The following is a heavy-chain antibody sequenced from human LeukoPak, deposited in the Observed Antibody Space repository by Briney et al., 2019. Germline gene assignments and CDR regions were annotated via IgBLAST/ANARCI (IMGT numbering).Heavy chain of an antibody. D-gene: IGHD6-6*01. J-gene: IGHJ6*03. CDR2: INHSGST. Sequence: PSETLSLTCAVYGGSFSGYYWSWIRQPPGKGLEWIGEINHSGSTNYNPSLKSRVTISVDTSKNQFSLKLSSVAAADTAVYYCASLLGGRPSTIAARPLYYYYYMDVWGKGTTVTVPS. V-gene: IGHV4-34*01. CDR3: ASLLGGRPSTIAARPLYYYYYMDV. CDR1: GGSFSGYY.